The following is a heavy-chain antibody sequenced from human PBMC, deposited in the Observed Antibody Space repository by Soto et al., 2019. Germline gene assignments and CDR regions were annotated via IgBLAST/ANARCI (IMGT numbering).Heavy chain of an antibody. J-gene: IGHJ4*02. CDR2: ISYDGSNK. V-gene: IGHV3-30*03. CDR3: AGIQYYFDY. Sequence: QVQLVESGGGVVQPGRSLRLSCAASGFPFSSYGMHWVRQAPGKGLEWVAHISYDGSNKHYTDSVKVRFTISRDNSKNMLYLQMSSLRAEDTAVYYWAGIQYYFDYCGQGTRVSVA. CDR1: GFPFSSYG.